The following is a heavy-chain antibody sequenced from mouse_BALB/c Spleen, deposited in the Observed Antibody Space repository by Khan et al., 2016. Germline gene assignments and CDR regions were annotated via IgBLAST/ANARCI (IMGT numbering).Heavy chain of an antibody. CDR2: ILPGSGTT. J-gene: IGHJ3*01. V-gene: IGHV1-9*01. CDR3: ARGPY. Sequence: QVRLQQSGAELMKPGASVNISCKATGYTFSSYWIEWVKERPGHGLEWIGEILPGSGTTNYNGNIKGKATFTAETSSSTAYMQLSSLTSEDSAVYYCARGPYWGQGTLVTVSA. CDR1: GYTFSSYW.